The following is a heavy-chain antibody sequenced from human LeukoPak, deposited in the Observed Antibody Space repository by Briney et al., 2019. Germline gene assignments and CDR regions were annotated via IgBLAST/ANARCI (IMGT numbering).Heavy chain of an antibody. Sequence: GGSLRLSCAASGFPFSTYAMSWVRQAPGKGLEWVSCINDSGGSPYYADSVKGRSTISRDTSKNTLYLQMNSVRVEDTAVYYCAKGLGTSCYSPLDNWGQGALFTVSS. J-gene: IGHJ4*02. D-gene: IGHD2-15*01. CDR2: INDSGGSP. CDR1: GFPFSTYA. CDR3: AKGLGTSCYSPLDN. V-gene: IGHV3-23*01.